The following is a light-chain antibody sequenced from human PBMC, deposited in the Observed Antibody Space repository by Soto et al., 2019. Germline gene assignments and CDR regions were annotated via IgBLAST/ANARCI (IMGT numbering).Light chain of an antibody. CDR2: DVR. CDR3: SSYTSSSTLLYV. V-gene: IGLV2-14*03. J-gene: IGLJ1*01. Sequence: QSVLTQPASVSGSPGQSITISCTGTSSDVGGYNFVSWYQQHPGKAPKFIIYDVRNRPSGVSNRFSGSRSGNTASLTISGLQAEDEADYYCSSYTSSSTLLYVFGTGTKLTVL. CDR1: SSDVGGYNF.